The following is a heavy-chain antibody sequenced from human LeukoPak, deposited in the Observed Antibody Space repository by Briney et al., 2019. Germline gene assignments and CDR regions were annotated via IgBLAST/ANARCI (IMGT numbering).Heavy chain of an antibody. D-gene: IGHD6-6*01. Sequence: GASVKVSCKASGYTFTSYGISWVRQAPGQGLEWVGWISAYNGNTNYAQKLQGRVTMTTDTSTSTAYMELRSLRSDDTAVYYCVGYSSSTGDAFDIWGQGTMVTVSS. V-gene: IGHV1-18*01. CDR1: GYTFTSYG. CDR3: VGYSSSTGDAFDI. J-gene: IGHJ3*02. CDR2: ISAYNGNT.